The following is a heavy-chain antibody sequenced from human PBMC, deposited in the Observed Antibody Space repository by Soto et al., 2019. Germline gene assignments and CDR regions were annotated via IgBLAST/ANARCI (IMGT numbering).Heavy chain of an antibody. J-gene: IGHJ6*02. CDR3: ARDHYSSSWYSADYYYYGMDV. V-gene: IGHV6-1*01. Sequence: PSQTLSLTCAISGDSVSNNSAARNWIRQSPSRGLEWLGRTYYRSKWYNDYAVSVKSRITINPDTSKNQFSLQLNSVTPEDTAVYYCARDHYSSSWYSADYYYYGMDVWGQGTTVTVSS. CDR2: TYYRSKWYN. D-gene: IGHD6-13*01. CDR1: GDSVSNNSAA.